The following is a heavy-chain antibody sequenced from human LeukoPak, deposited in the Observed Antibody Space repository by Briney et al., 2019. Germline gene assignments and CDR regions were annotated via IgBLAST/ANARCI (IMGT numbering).Heavy chain of an antibody. V-gene: IGHV4-39*01. D-gene: IGHD3-10*01. CDR3: ARLARIAFGITMVRGRWDGMDV. CDR2: IYCSGST. Sequence: PSETLSLTCTVSGGSISSSSYYWGWIRQPPGKGLEWIGSIYCSGSTYYNPSLKSRVTISVDTSKNQFSLKLSSVTAADTAVYYCARLARIAFGITMVRGRWDGMDVWGQGTTVTVSS. J-gene: IGHJ6*02. CDR1: GGSISSSSYY.